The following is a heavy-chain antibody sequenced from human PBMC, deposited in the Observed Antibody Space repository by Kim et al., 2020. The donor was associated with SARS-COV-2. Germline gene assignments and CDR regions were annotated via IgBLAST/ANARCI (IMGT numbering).Heavy chain of an antibody. V-gene: IGHV3-30*01. Sequence: SGTGRFTISRDNSKNTRYLQMNGLRAEDTAVYDCARVTAVTASQSGFDYWGQGTLVTVSA. J-gene: IGHJ4*02. CDR3: ARVTAVTASQSGFDY. D-gene: IGHD2-21*02.